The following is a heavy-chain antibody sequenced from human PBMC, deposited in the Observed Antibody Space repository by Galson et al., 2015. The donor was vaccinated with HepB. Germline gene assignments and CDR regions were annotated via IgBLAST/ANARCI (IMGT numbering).Heavy chain of an antibody. CDR2: ISSSSSTI. CDR1: GFTFSSYS. CDR3: ARDRGVITYYFDY. J-gene: IGHJ4*02. V-gene: IGHV3-48*01. Sequence: SLRLSCAASGFTFSSYSMNWVRQAPGKGLEWVSYISSSSSTIYYADSVKGRFTISRDNAKNSLYLQMNSLRAEDTAVYYCARDRGVITYYFDYWGQGTLVTVSS. D-gene: IGHD3-10*01.